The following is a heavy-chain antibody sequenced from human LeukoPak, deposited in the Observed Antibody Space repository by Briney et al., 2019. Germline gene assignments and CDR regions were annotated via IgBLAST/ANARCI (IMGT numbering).Heavy chain of an antibody. CDR2: IYTSGST. CDR3: ARGYCSSTSCHYYYYYYMDV. D-gene: IGHD2-2*01. V-gene: IGHV4-4*09. CDR1: GGSISSYY. J-gene: IGHJ6*03. Sequence: SETLSLTCTVSGGSISSYYWSWLRQPPGKGLEWIGYIYTSGSTNYNPSLKSRVTISVDTSKNQFSLKLSSVTAADTAVYYCARGYCSSTSCHYYYYYYMDVWGKGTTVTVSS.